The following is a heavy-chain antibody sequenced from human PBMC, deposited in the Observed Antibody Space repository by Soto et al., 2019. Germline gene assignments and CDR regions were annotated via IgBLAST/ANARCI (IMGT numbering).Heavy chain of an antibody. CDR1: GYTFTGYY. CDR2: IDPNSGAT. D-gene: IGHD1-1*01. CDR3: ARGGGTIFAPLP. Sequence: ASLKVSCKAFGYTFTGYYIHWVRQAPGQGLEWMAYIDPNSGATKYAQRFQGLVTLTRDTSIRTAYMELTSLRSDDTAVYYCARGGGTIFAPLPWGQGTLVTVSS. V-gene: IGHV1-2*04. J-gene: IGHJ5*02.